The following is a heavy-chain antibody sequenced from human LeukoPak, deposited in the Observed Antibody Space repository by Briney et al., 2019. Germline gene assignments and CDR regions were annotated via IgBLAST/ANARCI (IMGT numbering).Heavy chain of an antibody. D-gene: IGHD5-24*01. V-gene: IGHV3-21*01. Sequence: PGGSLRLSCAASGFIFSSYTMNWVRQAPWEGLEWVSSISDTSTYIYYADSVEGRFTISRDNAKSSLFLQMNSLRAEDTAVYYCTRAPPGRDGYSEYWGQGTVVTVST. CDR3: TRAPPGRDGYSEY. CDR1: GFIFSSYT. J-gene: IGHJ4*02. CDR2: ISDTSTYI.